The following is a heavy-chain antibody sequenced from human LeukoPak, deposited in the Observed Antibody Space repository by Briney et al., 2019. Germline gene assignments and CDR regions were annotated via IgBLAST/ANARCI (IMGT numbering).Heavy chain of an antibody. CDR2: INHSGST. Sequence: SETLSLTCAVYGGSFSGYYWSWIRQPPGKGLEWIGEINHSGSTNYNPSLKSRVTISVDTSKNQFSLKLSSVTAADTAVYYCARRMDSSGWYYFDYWGQGTLVTVSS. CDR3: ARRMDSSGWYYFDY. V-gene: IGHV4-34*01. J-gene: IGHJ4*02. CDR1: GGSFSGYY. D-gene: IGHD6-19*01.